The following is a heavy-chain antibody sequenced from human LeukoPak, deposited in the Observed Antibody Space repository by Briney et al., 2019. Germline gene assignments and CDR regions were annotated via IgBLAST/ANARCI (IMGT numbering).Heavy chain of an antibody. V-gene: IGHV5-51*01. D-gene: IGHD6-13*01. CDR1: GYSFTSYC. CDR2: IYPGDSNT. Sequence: GESLKISCKGSGYSFTSYCIGWVRQIPGKGLEWMGIIYPGDSNTRYSPSFQGQVTISADKSISTAYLQWSSLKASDTAMYYCARLGAAAGNGGFGDFDYWGQRTLVTVSS. CDR3: ARLGAAAGNGGFGDFDY. J-gene: IGHJ4*02.